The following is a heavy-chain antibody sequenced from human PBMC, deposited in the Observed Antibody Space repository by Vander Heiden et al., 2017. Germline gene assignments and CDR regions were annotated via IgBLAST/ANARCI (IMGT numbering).Heavy chain of an antibody. Sequence: EVQLVEAGGGLVQPGGSLKLSCAASGFTFRGSAMHWVRQASGKGLEWVGRIRSKANSYATAYAASVKGRFTISRDDSKNTAYLQMNSLKTEDTAVYYCTTHYDFWSGYSFDYWGQGTLVTVSS. D-gene: IGHD3-3*01. V-gene: IGHV3-73*02. CDR2: IRSKANSYAT. CDR3: TTHYDFWSGYSFDY. J-gene: IGHJ4*02. CDR1: GFTFRGSA.